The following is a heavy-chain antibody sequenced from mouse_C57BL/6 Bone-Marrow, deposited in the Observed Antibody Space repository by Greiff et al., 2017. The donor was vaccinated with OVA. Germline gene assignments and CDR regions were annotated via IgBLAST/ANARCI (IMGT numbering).Heavy chain of an antibody. CDR3: ARLVWSDY. J-gene: IGHJ2*01. V-gene: IGHV1-82*01. Sequence: QVQLQQSGPELVKPGASVKISCKASGYAFSSSWMNWVKQRPGKGLEWIGRIYPGDGDTNYNGKFKGKATLTADKSSSTAYMHLSRLTSEDSAVYFFARLVWSDYWGQGTTLTVSS. CDR1: GYAFSSSW. CDR2: IYPGDGDT. D-gene: IGHD2-10*02.